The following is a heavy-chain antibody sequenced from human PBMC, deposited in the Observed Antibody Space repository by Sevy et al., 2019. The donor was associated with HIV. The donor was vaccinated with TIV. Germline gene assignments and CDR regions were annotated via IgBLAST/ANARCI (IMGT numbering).Heavy chain of an antibody. D-gene: IGHD1-26*01. Sequence: GESLKISCKDSADTFVNHWIGWVRQMPGKGLEFMGIFYPSESYARYSPPFQGQVGISLDKSTTTAFLQWGSLRASDSAMYYCARQAQWGIRWGQGTLVTVSS. CDR1: ADTFVNHW. V-gene: IGHV5-51*01. CDR3: ARQAQWGIR. J-gene: IGHJ4*02. CDR2: FYPSESYA.